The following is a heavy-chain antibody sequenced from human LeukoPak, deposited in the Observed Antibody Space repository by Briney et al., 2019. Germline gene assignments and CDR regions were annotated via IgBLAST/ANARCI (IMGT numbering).Heavy chain of an antibody. CDR1: NYSISSGYY. CDR3: SRIRMITFGGVIVRTYYFDY. Sequence: SETLSLTCAVSNYSISSGYYWGWIRPPPRKGLEWIESIYHRGNTYYNPSLKSRVTISVDTSENQFSLKLSSVTAADTAVYYCSRIRMITFGGVIVRTYYFDYWGQGTLVIVSS. J-gene: IGHJ4*02. D-gene: IGHD3-16*02. V-gene: IGHV4-38-2*01. CDR2: IYHRGNT.